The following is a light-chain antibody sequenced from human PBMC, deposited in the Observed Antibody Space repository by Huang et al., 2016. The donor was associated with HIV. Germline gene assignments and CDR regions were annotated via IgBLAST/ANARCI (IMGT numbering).Light chain of an antibody. CDR2: GAS. CDR1: QSVSIN. V-gene: IGKV3-15*01. Sequence: EIVMTQSPATLSVSPGERATLSCRASQSVSINLAWYQRRPGQAPRLLIYGASTRATGIPARFSGSGSGTDFTLTISSLQSEDFAVYYCQQYNNWPRTFGQGTKVEIK. J-gene: IGKJ1*01. CDR3: QQYNNWPRT.